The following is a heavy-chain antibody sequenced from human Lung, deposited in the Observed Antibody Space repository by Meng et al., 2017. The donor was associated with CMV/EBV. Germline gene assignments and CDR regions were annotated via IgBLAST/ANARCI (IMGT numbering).Heavy chain of an antibody. CDR2: ISNSGAYI. CDR3: ARAVSPRSSAYLATYCFYALDV. CDR1: GFAFSGFS. V-gene: IGHV3-21*01. D-gene: IGHD5-12*01. Sequence: GGSLRPXCAASGFAFSGFSMNWFRQAPGKGLRWASSISNSGAYIYYAASVKGRFPISRDNAQTSLFLNMNSLLAEDSAVYYCARAVSPRSSAYLATYCFYALDVWGQGXTVTVSS. J-gene: IGHJ6*02.